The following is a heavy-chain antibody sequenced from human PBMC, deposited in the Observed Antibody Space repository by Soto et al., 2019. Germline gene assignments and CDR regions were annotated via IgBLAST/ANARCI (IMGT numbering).Heavy chain of an antibody. D-gene: IGHD6-6*01. CDR3: EIEYSSSASCFGS. Sequence: SETLSLTCAVYGGSFSGYYWSWIRQPPGKGLEWIGGINHSGSTNYNPSLKSRVTISVDTSKKQFSLKLRSVTAADTAVYYCEIEYSSSASCFGSRGQGNLV. V-gene: IGHV4-34*01. CDR2: INHSGST. CDR1: GGSFSGYY. J-gene: IGHJ4*02.